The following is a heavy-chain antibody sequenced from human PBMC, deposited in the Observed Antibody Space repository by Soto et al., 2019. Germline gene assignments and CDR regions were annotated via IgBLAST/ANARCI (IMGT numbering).Heavy chain of an antibody. CDR1: GASISSSNYY. V-gene: IGHV4-31*03. Sequence: SETLSLTCTVSGASISSSNYYWSWIRQHPGGGLEWIGYIYYSGSTSYNPSLKSRVTISVDTSKNQFSLKLSSVTDADTAVYYCARESKYDTSGYPPWFAPWGQGTLVTVSS. J-gene: IGHJ5*02. CDR3: ARESKYDTSGYPPWFAP. D-gene: IGHD3-22*01. CDR2: IYYSGST.